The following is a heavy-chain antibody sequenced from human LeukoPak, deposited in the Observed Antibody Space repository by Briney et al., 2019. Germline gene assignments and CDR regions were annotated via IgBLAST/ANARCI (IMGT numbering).Heavy chain of an antibody. CDR3: AKDGSGYDFLYYFDY. V-gene: IGHV3-30*18. CDR2: ISDDGSNK. D-gene: IGHD5-12*01. J-gene: IGHJ4*02. Sequence: PGRSLRLSCAASGFTFSSYGMHWVRQAPGKGLEWVAVISDDGSNKSYADSVKGRFTISRDNSKNTLYLQMNRLRAEDTAVYYCAKDGSGYDFLYYFDYWGQGTVVTVSS. CDR1: GFTFSSYG.